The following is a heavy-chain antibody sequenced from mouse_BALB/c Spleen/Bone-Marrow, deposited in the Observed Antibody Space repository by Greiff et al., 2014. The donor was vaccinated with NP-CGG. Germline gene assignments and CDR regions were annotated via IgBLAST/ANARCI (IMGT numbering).Heavy chain of an antibody. Sequence: LVESGAELVKPGASVKLSCTASGFNIKDTYMHWVKQRPEQGLEWIGRIDPANGNTKYDPKFQGKATITANSSSNTAYLQLSSLTSEDTAVYYCASSMITNAMDYWGQGTSVTVSS. CDR1: GFNIKDTY. J-gene: IGHJ4*01. V-gene: IGHV14-3*02. D-gene: IGHD2-4*01. CDR2: IDPANGNT. CDR3: ASSMITNAMDY.